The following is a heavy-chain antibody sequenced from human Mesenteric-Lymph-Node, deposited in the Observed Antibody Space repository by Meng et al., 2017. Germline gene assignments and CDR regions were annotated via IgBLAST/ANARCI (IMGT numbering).Heavy chain of an antibody. CDR1: GGSFSGYY. CDR2: INHSGST. Sequence: QVQLQQWGAGLLKPSDTLSLTCAVYGGSFSGYYWSWIRQPPGKGLEWIGEINHSGSTNYNPSLKSRVTISVDTSKNQFSLKLSSVTAADTAVYYCARHHHSPTFDYWGQGTLVTVSS. D-gene: IGHD1-14*01. V-gene: IGHV4-34*01. J-gene: IGHJ4*02. CDR3: ARHHHSPTFDY.